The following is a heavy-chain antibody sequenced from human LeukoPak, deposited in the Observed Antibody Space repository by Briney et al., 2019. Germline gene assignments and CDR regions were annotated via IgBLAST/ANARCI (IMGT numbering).Heavy chain of an antibody. Sequence: GGSLRLSCAASGFTFSSYVMSWVRQAPGEGLEWVSDMCGSGGSSDYADSVKGRFTKSRDNSENTMCLQMNSLRAEDTAIYYCAKKAGNDYGGRSFHHGGQGTLVTVP. CDR2: MCGSGGSS. J-gene: IGHJ4*02. CDR1: GFTFSSYV. D-gene: IGHD4-23*01. CDR3: AKKAGNDYGGRSFHH. V-gene: IGHV3-23*01.